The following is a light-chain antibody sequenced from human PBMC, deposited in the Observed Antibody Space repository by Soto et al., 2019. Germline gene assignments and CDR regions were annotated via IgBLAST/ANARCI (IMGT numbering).Light chain of an antibody. CDR1: QSITSY. CDR3: QQSYSAPPT. Sequence: DILMTQSPSSLSASVGDRVTITCRASQSITSYLNWYQQKQGKAPRLLIYAASSLQSRVPSSCGGSGSGADFTLTISRQQHEDFANYYCQQSYSAPPTFGGGTKVQIK. J-gene: IGKJ4*01. V-gene: IGKV1-39*01. CDR2: AAS.